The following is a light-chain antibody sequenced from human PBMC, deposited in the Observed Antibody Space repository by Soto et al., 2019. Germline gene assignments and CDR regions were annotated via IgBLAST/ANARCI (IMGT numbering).Light chain of an antibody. Sequence: DIHMTHAPSTLSGSLGDRVTITFRASQTISSWLAWYQQKPWKAPKLLIYKASTLKSGVPSRFSGSGSGTEFTLTISSLQPDDFATYYCQHYNSYSEAFGQGTKVDIK. V-gene: IGKV1-5*03. J-gene: IGKJ1*01. CDR2: KAS. CDR1: QTISSW. CDR3: QHYNSYSEA.